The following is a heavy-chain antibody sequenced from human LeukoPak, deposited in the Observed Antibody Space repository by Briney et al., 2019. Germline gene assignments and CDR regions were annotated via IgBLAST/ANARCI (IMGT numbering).Heavy chain of an antibody. Sequence: GGSLRLSCVASGFTFSDYYMSWIRQAPGKGLEWVSYIRSSGTTIHYADSVKGRFTISRDNAKNSLYLQMNSLRAEDTTVYYCARDRGAVTDVFDYWGQGTLVTVAS. CDR2: IRSSGTTI. D-gene: IGHD6-19*01. CDR1: GFTFSDYY. J-gene: IGHJ4*02. V-gene: IGHV3-11*04. CDR3: ARDRGAVTDVFDY.